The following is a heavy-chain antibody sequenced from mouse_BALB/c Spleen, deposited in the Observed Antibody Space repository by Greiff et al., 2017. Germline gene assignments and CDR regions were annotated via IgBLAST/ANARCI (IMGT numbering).Heavy chain of an antibody. CDR3: ARLGITTATRAMDY. Sequence: VQLQQSGAELVRPGSSVKISCKASGYAFSSYWMNWVKQRPGQGLEWIGQIYPGDGDTNYNGKFKGKATLTADKSSSTAYMQLSSLTSEDSAVYFCARLGITTATRAMDYWGQGTSVTVSS. J-gene: IGHJ4*01. CDR2: IYPGDGDT. CDR1: GYAFSSYW. V-gene: IGHV1-80*01. D-gene: IGHD1-2*01.